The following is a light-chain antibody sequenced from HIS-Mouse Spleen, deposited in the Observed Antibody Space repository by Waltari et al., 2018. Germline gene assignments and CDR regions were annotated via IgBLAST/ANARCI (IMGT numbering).Light chain of an antibody. CDR3: QKYNSAPLIT. CDR1: QGISNY. CDR2: AAS. V-gene: IGKV1-27*01. Sequence: DIQMTQSPSSLSASVGDRVTITCRASQGISNYLARYQQKPGKVPKLLIYAASTLQSGVPSRFSGSGSGTDFTLTISSLQPEDVATYYCQKYNSAPLITFGQRTRLEIK. J-gene: IGKJ5*01.